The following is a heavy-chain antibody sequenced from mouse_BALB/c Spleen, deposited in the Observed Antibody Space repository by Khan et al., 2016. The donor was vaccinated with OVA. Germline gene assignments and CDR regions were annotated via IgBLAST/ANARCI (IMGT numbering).Heavy chain of an antibody. CDR1: GYSITSDCA. Sequence: EVELVESGPGLVKPSQSLSLTCTVTGYSITSDCAWNWIRQFPGNKLEWMGYISYSGNTKYNPSLKSRISITRDTSKNQFFLQLNSVTIEDTATYYCAKVYGGDFDYWGQGTTLTVSS. D-gene: IGHD1-1*01. CDR3: AKVYGGDFDY. V-gene: IGHV3-2*02. J-gene: IGHJ2*01. CDR2: ISYSGNT.